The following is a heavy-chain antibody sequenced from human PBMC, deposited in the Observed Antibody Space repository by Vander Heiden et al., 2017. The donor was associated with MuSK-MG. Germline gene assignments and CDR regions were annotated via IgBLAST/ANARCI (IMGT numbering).Heavy chain of an antibody. Sequence: EVQPVEPGGGSVSPGGSLKLSCAASGFTFSGSAMHWVRQASGEGLEWVGRIRSKANSYATAYAASVKGRFTISRDDSKNTAYLQMNSLKTEDTAVYYCTSGRGPDLRYFDAFDIWGQGTMVTVSS. D-gene: IGHD2-21*01. V-gene: IGHV3-73*01. J-gene: IGHJ3*02. CDR2: IRSKANSYAT. CDR1: GFTFSGSA. CDR3: TSGRGPDLRYFDAFDI.